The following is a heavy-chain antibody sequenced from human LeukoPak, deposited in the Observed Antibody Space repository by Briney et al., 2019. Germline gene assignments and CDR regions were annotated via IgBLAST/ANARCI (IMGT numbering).Heavy chain of an antibody. V-gene: IGHV4-59*01. CDR2: IYNSGRT. CDR1: GDSLSPYY. Sequence: SEPLSLPCTVSGDSLSPYYWSWLRQSPGKGLEWIGEIYNSGRTKYNPSLMSRVTISVDPSKNQFSLKLSSVTAADTAVYYCARPNGSGWYYLDNWGQGTLVTVSS. J-gene: IGHJ4*02. D-gene: IGHD6-19*01. CDR3: ARPNGSGWYYLDN.